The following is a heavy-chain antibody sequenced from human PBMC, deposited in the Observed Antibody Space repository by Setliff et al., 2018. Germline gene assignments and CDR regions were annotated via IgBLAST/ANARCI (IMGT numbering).Heavy chain of an antibody. Sequence: SETLSLTCTVYGGSFSDYYWGWVRQPPGKGLEWIGEINHSGSTNYIPSLKSRLTISVDTSKNQFSLKLRSVTAADTAMYYCRFWSGYYKNDYWGQGTLVTVSS. CDR2: INHSGST. J-gene: IGHJ4*02. V-gene: IGHV4-34*01. CDR1: GGSFSDYY. CDR3: RFWSGYYKNDY. D-gene: IGHD3-3*01.